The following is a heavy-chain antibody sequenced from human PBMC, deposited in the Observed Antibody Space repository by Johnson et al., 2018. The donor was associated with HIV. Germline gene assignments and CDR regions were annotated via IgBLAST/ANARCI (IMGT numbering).Heavy chain of an antibody. CDR2: ISGTGGNT. D-gene: IGHD6-13*01. CDR1: GFTFNNYA. Sequence: VQLVESGGGLVQPGGSLRLSCSASGFTFNNYAMNWVRQVPGKGLEWVSGISGTGGNTYYTESVKGRFTISRDNSKNTLYLQMNSLRAEDAAVYYCARGAYSSSWHASDASDIWGQGTMVTVSS. CDR3: ARGAYSSSWHASDASDI. J-gene: IGHJ3*02. V-gene: IGHV3-23*04.